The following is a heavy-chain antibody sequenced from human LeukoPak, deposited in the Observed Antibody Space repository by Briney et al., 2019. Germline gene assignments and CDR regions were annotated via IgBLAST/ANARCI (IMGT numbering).Heavy chain of an antibody. CDR2: IYSGDSNT. V-gene: IGHV5-51*01. Sequence: GESLKISCQASADDFTNHWIGWVRQMPGKGLEWMGLIYSGDSNTMYSPSFQGQVTMSVDKSISTAYLQWNSLKASDTAMYYCARHYRLSKGGFDSCGQGTLVAVSS. CDR1: ADDFTNHW. J-gene: IGHJ4*02. D-gene: IGHD3-16*02. CDR3: ARHYRLSKGGFDS.